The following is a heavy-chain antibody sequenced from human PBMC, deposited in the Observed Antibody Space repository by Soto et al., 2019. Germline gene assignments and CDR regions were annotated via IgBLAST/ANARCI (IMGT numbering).Heavy chain of an antibody. Sequence: GGSLRLSCAASGFTFSNAWMSWVRQAPGKGLEWVGRIKSKTDGGTTDYAAPVKGRFTISRDDSKNTLYLQMNSLKTEDTAVYYCTTNWQRAQTTDAFDIWGQGTMVTVSS. CDR3: TTNWQRAQTTDAFDI. V-gene: IGHV3-15*01. D-gene: IGHD6-25*01. CDR2: IKSKTDGGTT. J-gene: IGHJ3*02. CDR1: GFTFSNAW.